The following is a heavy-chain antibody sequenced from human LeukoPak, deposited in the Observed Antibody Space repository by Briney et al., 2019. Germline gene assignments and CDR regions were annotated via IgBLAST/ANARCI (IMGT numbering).Heavy chain of an antibody. CDR2: IETGGAST. CDR1: GFTFSSYG. J-gene: IGHJ3*02. CDR3: ARQDIVVVPAAIFGAFDI. V-gene: IGHV3-23*05. D-gene: IGHD2-2*02. Sequence: PGGSLRLSCAASGFTFSSYGMSWVRQAPGKGLEWVSAIETGGASTYYADSVKGRFSISRDNSKNTLYLQMNSLRAEDTALYYCARQDIVVVPAAIFGAFDIWGQGTMVTVSS.